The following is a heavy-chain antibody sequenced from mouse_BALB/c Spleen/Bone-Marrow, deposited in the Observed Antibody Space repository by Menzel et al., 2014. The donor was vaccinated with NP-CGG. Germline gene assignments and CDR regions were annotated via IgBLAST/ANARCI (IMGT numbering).Heavy chain of an antibody. CDR3: ARYYYGSSYAMDY. D-gene: IGHD1-1*01. V-gene: IGHV14-3*02. CDR2: IDPANGNT. J-gene: IGHJ4*01. CDR1: GFNIKDTY. Sequence: VQLQQSGAELVKPGASVKLSCTASGFNIKDTYMHWVKQRPEQGLEWIGRIDPANGNTKYDPKSQGKATITADTSSNTAYLQLSSLTSEDTAVYYCARYYYGSSYAMDYWGQGTSVTVSS.